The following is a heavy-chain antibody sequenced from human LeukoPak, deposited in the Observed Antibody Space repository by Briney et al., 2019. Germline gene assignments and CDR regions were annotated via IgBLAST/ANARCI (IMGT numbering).Heavy chain of an antibody. CDR1: GGSISSGGYY. J-gene: IGHJ4*02. CDR3: ARDPRKIAARAAGFDY. D-gene: IGHD6-6*01. Sequence: SETLSLTFTVSGGSISSGGYYWSWIRQPPGKGLEWIGYIYHSGSTYYNPSLKSRVTISVDRSKNQFSLKLSSVTAADTAVYYCARDPRKIAARAAGFDYWGQGTLVTVSS. V-gene: IGHV4-30-2*01. CDR2: IYHSGST.